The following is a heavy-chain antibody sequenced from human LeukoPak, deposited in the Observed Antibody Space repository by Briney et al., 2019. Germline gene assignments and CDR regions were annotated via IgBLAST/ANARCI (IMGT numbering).Heavy chain of an antibody. J-gene: IGHJ1*01. Sequence: GGSLRLSCAASGFTFSSYAMSWVRQALGKGLEWVSAISGSGGSTYYADSVKGRFTISRDNSKNTLYLQMNSLRAEDTAVYYCAKDDYSNYIQHWGQGTLVTVSS. V-gene: IGHV3-23*01. D-gene: IGHD4-11*01. CDR3: AKDDYSNYIQH. CDR1: GFTFSSYA. CDR2: ISGSGGST.